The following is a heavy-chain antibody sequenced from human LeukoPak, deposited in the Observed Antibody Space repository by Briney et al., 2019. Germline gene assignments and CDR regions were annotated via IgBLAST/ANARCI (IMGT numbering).Heavy chain of an antibody. Sequence: ASVKVSCKASGYTFTGYYIHWVRQAPGQGLEWMGWINPSTGGTSYAQKFQGRVTMTRDTSISTAYMELSRLKSDDTAVYYCARDKLGLGELSLYDQWGQGTLVTVFS. J-gene: IGHJ5*02. CDR2: INPSTGGT. D-gene: IGHD3-16*02. CDR1: GYTFTGYY. V-gene: IGHV1-2*02. CDR3: ARDKLGLGELSLYDQ.